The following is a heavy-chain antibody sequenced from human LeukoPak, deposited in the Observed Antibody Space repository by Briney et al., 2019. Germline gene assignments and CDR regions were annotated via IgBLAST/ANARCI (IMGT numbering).Heavy chain of an antibody. J-gene: IGHJ4*02. CDR3: ARHMATRTYYFDF. CDR2: IYPGDSDT. Sequence: GASLKISCKGSGYSFTSYWIGWVRQMPGKGLEWMGIIYPGDSDTRYSPSFHGQVTISADKSISTAYLQWSSLRASDTAMYYCARHMATRTYYFDFWGQGTLVTVSS. V-gene: IGHV5-51*01. D-gene: IGHD3-10*01. CDR1: GYSFTSYW.